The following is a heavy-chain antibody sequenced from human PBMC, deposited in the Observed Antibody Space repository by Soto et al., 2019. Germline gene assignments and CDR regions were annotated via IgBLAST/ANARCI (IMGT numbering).Heavy chain of an antibody. J-gene: IGHJ4*02. D-gene: IGHD1-1*01. CDR2: ISAHNGNT. V-gene: IGHV1-18*01. CDR3: ARGRYGDY. Sequence: QVHLVQSGAEVKKPGASVKVSCKGSGYAFTTYGITWVRQAPRQGLEWMGWISAHNGNTNYAQKLQGRVTVTRDTSTSTAYMELRSLRSDDTAVYYGARGRYGDYWGQGALVTVSS. CDR1: GYAFTTYG.